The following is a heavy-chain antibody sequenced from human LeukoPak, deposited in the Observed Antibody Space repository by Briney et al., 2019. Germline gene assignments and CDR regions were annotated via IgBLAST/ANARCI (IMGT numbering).Heavy chain of an antibody. D-gene: IGHD1-26*01. CDR2: ISYDGSNK. J-gene: IGHJ4*02. CDR1: GLTFSSYA. V-gene: IGHV3-30-3*01. CDR3: AHIVGATYVFSGYFDY. Sequence: GRSLRLSCAASGLTFSSYAMHWVRQAPGKGLEWVAVISYDGSNKYYADSVKGRFTISRDNSKNTLYLQMNSLRAEDTAVYYCAHIVGATYVFSGYFDYWGQGTLVTVSS.